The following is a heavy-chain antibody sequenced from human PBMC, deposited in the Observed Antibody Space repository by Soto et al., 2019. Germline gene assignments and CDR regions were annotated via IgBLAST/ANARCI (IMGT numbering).Heavy chain of an antibody. CDR2: INQDGSEK. CDR3: AKDGDGYKSPPFDY. Sequence: GGSLRLSCAASGFTFNTYYMSWVRQAPGRGLEWVAIINQDGSEKYYVDSVKGRFSISRDNAKNSLYLQMNSLRVDDTAVYYCAKDGDGYKSPPFDYWGQGT. V-gene: IGHV3-7*01. CDR1: GFTFNTYY. D-gene: IGHD6-25*01. J-gene: IGHJ4*02.